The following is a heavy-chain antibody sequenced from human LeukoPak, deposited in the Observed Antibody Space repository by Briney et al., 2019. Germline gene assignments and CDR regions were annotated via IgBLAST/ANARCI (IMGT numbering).Heavy chain of an antibody. CDR3: ARLNFRGGEALHFDS. J-gene: IGHJ4*02. D-gene: IGHD3-16*01. V-gene: IGHV4-4*09. Sequence: SETLSLTCSVSGGSLTNYYWGWIRQPPEKGLEFIGYIHSDGTTNYDSSLQSRVAISLDTSKIQFSLRLYSVTAADTALYFCARLNFRGGEALHFDSWGQGTLVTVSS. CDR1: GGSLTNYY. CDR2: IHSDGTT.